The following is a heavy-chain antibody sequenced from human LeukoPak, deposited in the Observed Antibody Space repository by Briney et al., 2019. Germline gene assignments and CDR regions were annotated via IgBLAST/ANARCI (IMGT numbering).Heavy chain of an antibody. CDR1: GYTFTSYY. CDR3: ARASPLDYDFWSGYYHYYFDY. Sequence: GASVKVSCKASGYTFTSYYMHWVRQAPGQGLEWMGIINPSGGSTSYAQKFQGRVTMTRDTSTSTVYMELSSLRSEDTAVYYCARASPLDYDFWSGYYHYYFDYWGQGTLVTVSS. CDR2: INPSGGST. V-gene: IGHV1-46*01. D-gene: IGHD3-3*01. J-gene: IGHJ4*02.